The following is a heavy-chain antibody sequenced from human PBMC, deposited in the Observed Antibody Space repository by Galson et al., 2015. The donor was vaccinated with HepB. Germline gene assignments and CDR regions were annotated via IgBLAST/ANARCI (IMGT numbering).Heavy chain of an antibody. CDR1: GDSVSSNSAA. V-gene: IGHV6-1*01. J-gene: IGHJ4*02. Sequence: CAISGDSVSSNSAAWNWIRQSPSRGLEWLGRTYYRSKWYNDYAVSVKSRITINPDTSKNQFSLQLNSVTPEDTAVYYCARDNDDYDSSGYYYEAAYFDYWGQGTLVTVSS. D-gene: IGHD3-22*01. CDR2: TYYRSKWYN. CDR3: ARDNDDYDSSGYYYEAAYFDY.